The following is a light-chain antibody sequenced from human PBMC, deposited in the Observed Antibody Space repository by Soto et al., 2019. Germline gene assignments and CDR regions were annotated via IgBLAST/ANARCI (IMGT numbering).Light chain of an antibody. CDR1: SSDVGGYNY. Sequence: QSALTQPASVSGSPGQSITISCTGTSSDVGGYNYVSWYQQHPGKAPKLMIYEVSNRPSGVSNRFSGSKSGNTASLTISGLQAEYQADYYCSSYTGSSTPYVFGTGTQVTVL. CDR3: SSYTGSSTPYV. V-gene: IGLV2-14*01. J-gene: IGLJ1*01. CDR2: EVS.